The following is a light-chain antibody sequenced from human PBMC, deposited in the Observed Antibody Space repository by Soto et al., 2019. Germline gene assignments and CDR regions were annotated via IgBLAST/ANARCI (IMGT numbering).Light chain of an antibody. CDR3: LQQNTLPYT. CDR2: IAF. CDR1: QDIRND. V-gene: IGKV1-17*01. Sequence: DIQMTQSPSSLSASVGDSVTITCRASQDIRNDLDCYQHKRGKVPKRLNHIAFTLQSWVPSRFSGRGSGTEFTLTNSSLQPQDFATYYCLQQNTLPYTFGQGTKLEIK. J-gene: IGKJ2*01.